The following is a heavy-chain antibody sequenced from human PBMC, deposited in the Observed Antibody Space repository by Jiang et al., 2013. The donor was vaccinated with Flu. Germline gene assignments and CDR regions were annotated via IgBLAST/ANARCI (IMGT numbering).Heavy chain of an antibody. CDR2: IIPIFGTA. Sequence: SGAEVKKPGSSVKVSCKASGGTFSSYAISWVRQAPGQGLEWMGGIIPIFGTANYAQKFQGRVTITADESTSTAYMELGSLRSEDTAVYYCARDYYDSSGGTYYFDYWGQGTLVTVSS. J-gene: IGHJ4*02. V-gene: IGHV1-69*01. CDR3: ARDYYDSSGGTYYFDY. D-gene: IGHD3-22*01. CDR1: GGTFSSYA.